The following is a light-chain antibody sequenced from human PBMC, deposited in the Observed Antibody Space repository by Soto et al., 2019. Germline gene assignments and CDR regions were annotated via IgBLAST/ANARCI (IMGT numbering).Light chain of an antibody. Sequence: NFMLTQPHSVSESPGKTVTISCTRSSGSIASNYVQWYQQRPGSAPTTVIYEGNQRPSGVPDRFSGSIDSSSNSASLTISRLKTEDEAYYYCQSYDSSNQGVFGGGTQLTVL. CDR1: SGSIASNY. CDR3: QSYDSSNQGV. J-gene: IGLJ3*02. V-gene: IGLV6-57*04. CDR2: EGN.